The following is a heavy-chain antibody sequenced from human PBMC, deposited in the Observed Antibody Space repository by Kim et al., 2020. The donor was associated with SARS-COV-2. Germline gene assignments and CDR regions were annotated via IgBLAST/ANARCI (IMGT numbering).Heavy chain of an antibody. CDR1: GFNFHDYA. J-gene: IGHJ6*04. CDR3: VKQKVYPTSWDPTQYYYTRDV. CDR2: ISWNSARV. D-gene: IGHD3-10*01. Sequence: GGSLRLSCTASGFNFHDYAMHWVRQAPGKGLEWVSYISWNSARVAFADSVQGRFTISRDNARHSLFLQMDRLRVEDTALYYCVKQKVYPTSWDPTQYYYTRDVWGKGTTVTVSP. V-gene: IGHV3-9*01.